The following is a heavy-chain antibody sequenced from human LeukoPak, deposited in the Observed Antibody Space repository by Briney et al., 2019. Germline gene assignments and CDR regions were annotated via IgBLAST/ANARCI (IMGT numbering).Heavy chain of an antibody. V-gene: IGHV3-74*01. CDR2: INSDGSST. J-gene: IGHJ4*02. CDR3: ARGFTMVRGVMDY. CDR1: GFTFSSYW. D-gene: IGHD3-10*01. Sequence: PGGSLRLSCAASGFTFSSYWMHWVRQAPGKGLVWVSRINSDGSSTSHADSVKGRFTISRDNAKNTLYLQMNSLRAEDTAVYYCARGFTMVRGVMDYWGQGTLVTVSS.